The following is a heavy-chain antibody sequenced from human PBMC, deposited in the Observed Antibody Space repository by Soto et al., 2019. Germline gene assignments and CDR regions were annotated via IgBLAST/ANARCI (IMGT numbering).Heavy chain of an antibody. Sequence: QLQLQESGPGLVKPSETLSLTCTVSGGSISSSSYYWGWIRQPPGKGLEWIGSIYYSGSTYYNPSLKSRVTISVDTSKNQFSLKLSSVTAADTAVYYCARHAGYCSGGSCMIDYWGQGTLVTVSS. V-gene: IGHV4-39*01. CDR3: ARHAGYCSGGSCMIDY. CDR1: GGSISSSSYY. J-gene: IGHJ4*02. D-gene: IGHD2-15*01. CDR2: IYYSGST.